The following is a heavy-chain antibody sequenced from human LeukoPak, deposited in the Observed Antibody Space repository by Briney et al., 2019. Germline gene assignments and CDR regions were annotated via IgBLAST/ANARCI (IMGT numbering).Heavy chain of an antibody. CDR3: ARRMGGTTPLGNYYYYGMDV. J-gene: IGHJ6*02. CDR1: GFTFSRYW. V-gene: IGHV3-7*01. CDR2: IKQDGSEK. Sequence: GGSLRLSCAASGFTFSRYWMSWVRQAPGKGLEWVANIKQDGSEKYYVDSVKGRFIISRDNAKNSLYLQMNSVRAEDTAVYYCARRMGGTTPLGNYYYYGMDVWGQGTTVTVSS. D-gene: IGHD1-26*01.